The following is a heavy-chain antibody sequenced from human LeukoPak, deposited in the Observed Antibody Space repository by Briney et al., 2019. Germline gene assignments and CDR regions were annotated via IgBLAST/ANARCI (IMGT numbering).Heavy chain of an antibody. D-gene: IGHD3-22*01. Sequence: ASVKVSCKASGYTFTSYYMHWVRQAPGQGLEWMGWISAYNGNTNYAQKLQGRVTMTTDTSTSTAYMELRSLRSDDTAVYYCARDSSGYYDYWGQGTLVTVSS. CDR1: GYTFTSYY. V-gene: IGHV1-18*04. J-gene: IGHJ4*02. CDR2: ISAYNGNT. CDR3: ARDSSGYYDY.